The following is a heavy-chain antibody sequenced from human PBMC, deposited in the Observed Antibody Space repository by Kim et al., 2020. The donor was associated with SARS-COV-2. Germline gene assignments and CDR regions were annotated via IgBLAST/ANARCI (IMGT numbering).Heavy chain of an antibody. CDR3: ARAQWLVGENWFDP. V-gene: IGHV4-59*01. Sequence: NPSLKSRVTISVDTSKNQFSLKLSSVTAADTAVYYCARAQWLVGENWFDPWGQGTLVTVSS. J-gene: IGHJ5*02. D-gene: IGHD6-19*01.